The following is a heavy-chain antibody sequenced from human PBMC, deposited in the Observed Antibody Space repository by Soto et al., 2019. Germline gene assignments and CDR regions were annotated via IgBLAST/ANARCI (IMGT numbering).Heavy chain of an antibody. D-gene: IGHD6-13*01. CDR3: ARDRMAAGTFQYYYYYYGMDV. V-gene: IGHV3-11*01. J-gene: IGHJ6*02. CDR1: GFTFSDYY. Sequence: KPGGSLRLSCAASGFTFSDYYMSWIRQAPGKGLEWVSYISSSGSTIYYADSVKGRFTISRDNAKNSLYLQMNSLRAEDTAVYYCARDRMAAGTFQYYYYYYGMDVWGQGTTVTVSS. CDR2: ISSSGSTI.